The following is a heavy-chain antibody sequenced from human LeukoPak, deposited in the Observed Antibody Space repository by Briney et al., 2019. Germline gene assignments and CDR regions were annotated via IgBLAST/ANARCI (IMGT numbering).Heavy chain of an antibody. CDR1: GGSFSGYY. Sequence: SETLSLTCAVYGGSFSGYYWSWIRQPPGKGLEWIGEINHSGSTNYNPSLKSRVTISVDTSKNQFSLKLSSVTAADTAVYYCVAGIPVADTYWGQGTLVIVSS. D-gene: IGHD6-19*01. V-gene: IGHV4-34*01. J-gene: IGHJ4*02. CDR3: VAGIPVADTY. CDR2: INHSGST.